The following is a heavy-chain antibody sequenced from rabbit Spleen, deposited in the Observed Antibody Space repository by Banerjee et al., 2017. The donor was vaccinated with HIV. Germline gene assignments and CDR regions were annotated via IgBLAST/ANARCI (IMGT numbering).Heavy chain of an antibody. CDR1: GFDFSNNA. J-gene: IGHJ3*01. CDR2: IYNGDGST. CDR3: ARDGISFVSSGWGLSRLDL. Sequence: QQQLEESGGGLVKPGGTLTLTCTASGFDFSNNAMCWVRQTPGKGPEWVACIYNGDGSTYYASWVNGRFTISRSTSLNTVTLQMTSLTAADTATYFCARDGISFVSSGWGLSRLDLWGPGTLVTVS. D-gene: IGHD4-1*01. V-gene: IGHV1S47*01.